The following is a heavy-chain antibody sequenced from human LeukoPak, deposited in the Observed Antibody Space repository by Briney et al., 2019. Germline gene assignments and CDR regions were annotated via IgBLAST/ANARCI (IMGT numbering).Heavy chain of an antibody. CDR1: GFTFSSYE. CDR3: AKDSSGSYNYFDY. D-gene: IGHD1-26*01. J-gene: IGHJ4*02. CDR2: ISSSGSTI. V-gene: IGHV3-48*03. Sequence: PGGSLRLSCAASGFTFSSYEMNWVRQAPGKGLEWVSYISSSGSTIYYADSVKGRFTISRDNSKNTLYLQMNGLRAEDTAFYYCAKDSSGSYNYFDYWGQGTLVTVSS.